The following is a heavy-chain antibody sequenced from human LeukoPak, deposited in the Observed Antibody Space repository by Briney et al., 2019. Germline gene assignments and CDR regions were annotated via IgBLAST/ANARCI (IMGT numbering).Heavy chain of an antibody. CDR1: GGTFSSYA. V-gene: IGHV1-69*04. D-gene: IGHD6-19*01. CDR3: ARDRESVAGSLNWFDP. J-gene: IGHJ5*02. CDR2: IIPILGIA. Sequence: ASVTASCKASGGTFSSYAISWVRQAPGQGLEWMGRIIPILGIANYAQKFQGRVTITADKSTSTAYMELSSLRSEDTAVYYCARDRESVAGSLNWFDPWGQGTLVTVSS.